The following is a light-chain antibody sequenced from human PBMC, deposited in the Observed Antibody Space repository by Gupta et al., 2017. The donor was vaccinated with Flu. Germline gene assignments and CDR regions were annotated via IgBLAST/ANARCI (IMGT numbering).Light chain of an antibody. CDR3: CSYAGSRTLV. CDR1: NSDIGGYNL. Sequence: QSALTQPASVSGSPGQSITISCTGTNSDIGGYNLVSWYQQHPGEAPKVIIYEGSKRPSGASSRFSGSKSANTASLTISGLQAEDEADYFCCSYAGSRTLVFGGGTKLTVL. J-gene: IGLJ3*02. V-gene: IGLV2-23*01. CDR2: EGS.